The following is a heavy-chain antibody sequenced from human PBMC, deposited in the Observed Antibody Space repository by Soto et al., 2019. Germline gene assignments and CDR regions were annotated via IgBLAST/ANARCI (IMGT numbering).Heavy chain of an antibody. CDR3: ARESEDLSSNLDY. CDR1: GFTFTRYS. CDR2: ISSTTNYI. Sequence: GGSLRLSCAASGFTFTRYSMNWVRQAPGKGLEWVASISSTTNYIYYGESLKGRLTISRDNAENSMYLQMNTLRAEDTAVYYCARESEDLSSNLDYWGQGTLVTVS. J-gene: IGHJ4*02. V-gene: IGHV3-21*06.